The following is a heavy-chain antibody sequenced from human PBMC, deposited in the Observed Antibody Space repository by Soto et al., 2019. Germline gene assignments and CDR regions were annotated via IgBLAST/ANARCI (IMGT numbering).Heavy chain of an antibody. CDR2: ISYDGTNK. CDR1: GFTFSRNA. CDR3: ARDRRPEVTVNFDY. J-gene: IGHJ4*02. Sequence: QVQLVESGGGVVQPGRSLRLSCAASGFTFSRNAMHWVRQAPGKGLEWVAVISYDGTNKYYADSLKGRVTISRDNSKNTLYLQIISLRPEDMAVYYCARDRRPEVTVNFDYWGQGTLVTVSS. D-gene: IGHD1-20*01. V-gene: IGHV3-30-3*01.